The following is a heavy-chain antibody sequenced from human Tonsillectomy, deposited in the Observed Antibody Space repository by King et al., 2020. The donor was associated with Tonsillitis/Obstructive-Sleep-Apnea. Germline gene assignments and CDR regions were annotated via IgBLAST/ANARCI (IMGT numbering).Heavy chain of an antibody. CDR2: IYFSGST. Sequence: QLQESGPGLVKPSETLSLTCTVSGGSISSSSYYWGWIRQPPGKGLEWIGSIYFSGSTYYNPSPKSRVTISVDTSKNQFSLKWGSVTAADTAVYYCARHGQSIAAAGTGPWDLYYYYMDVWGKGTTVTVSS. CDR1: GGSISSSSYY. J-gene: IGHJ6*03. CDR3: ARHGQSIAAAGTGPWDLYYYYMDV. V-gene: IGHV4-39*01. D-gene: IGHD6-13*01.